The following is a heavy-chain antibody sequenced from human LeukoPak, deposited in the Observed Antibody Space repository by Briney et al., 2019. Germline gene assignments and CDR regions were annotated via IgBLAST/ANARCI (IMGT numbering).Heavy chain of an antibody. CDR3: SSTSPWGFDY. CDR2: IIPIFGTA. CDR1: GGTFSSYA. V-gene: IGHV1-69*05. Sequence: SSVKVSCKASGGTFSSYAISWVRQAPGKGLEWMGGIIPIFGTANYAQKFQGRVTITTDESTSTAYMELSSLRSEDTAVYYCSSTSPWGFDYWGQGTLVTISS. J-gene: IGHJ4*02. D-gene: IGHD2-2*01.